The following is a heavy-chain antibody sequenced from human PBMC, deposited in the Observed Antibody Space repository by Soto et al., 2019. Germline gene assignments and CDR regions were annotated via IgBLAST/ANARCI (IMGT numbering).Heavy chain of an antibody. J-gene: IGHJ5*02. CDR2: INPNSGGT. Sequence: ASVKVSCKLSGYAFTGYFLHWVRQAPGQGLEWMGWINPNSGGTNYAQKFQGRVTMTRDTSISTAYMELSRLRSDDTAVYYCARDAPYSSGWYNWFDPWGQGTLVTVSS. CDR1: GYAFTGYF. D-gene: IGHD6-19*01. CDR3: ARDAPYSSGWYNWFDP. V-gene: IGHV1-2*02.